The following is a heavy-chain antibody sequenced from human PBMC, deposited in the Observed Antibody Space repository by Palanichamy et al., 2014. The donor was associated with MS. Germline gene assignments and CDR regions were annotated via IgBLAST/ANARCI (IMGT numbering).Heavy chain of an antibody. CDR2: IRYDGSNK. D-gene: IGHD5-18*01. V-gene: IGHV3-30*02. CDR1: GFTFSSYG. J-gene: IGHJ6*02. Sequence: QVQRGGVWGRRGPAWGSVRLSCAASGFTFSSYGMHWVRQAPGKGLEWVAFIRYDGSNKYYADSVKGRFTISRDNSKNTLYLQMNSLRAEDTAVYYCMRGYPAGYLHYYGMDVWGQGTTVTVSS. CDR3: MRGYPAGYLHYYGMDV.